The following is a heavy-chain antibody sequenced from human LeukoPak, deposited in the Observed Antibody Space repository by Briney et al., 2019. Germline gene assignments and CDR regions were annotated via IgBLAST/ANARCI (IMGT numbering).Heavy chain of an antibody. CDR2: IKQDGSEK. CDR1: GFTFSSYW. J-gene: IGHJ4*02. D-gene: IGHD3-22*01. CDR3: ARDSDYDSSGYYDPPFDY. V-gene: IGHV3-7*01. Sequence: GGSLRLSCAASGFTFSSYWMSWVSQAPGKGLEWVANIKQDGSEKYYVDSVKGRFTISRDNAKNSLYLQMNSLRAEDTAVYYCARDSDYDSSGYYDPPFDYWGQGTLVTVSS.